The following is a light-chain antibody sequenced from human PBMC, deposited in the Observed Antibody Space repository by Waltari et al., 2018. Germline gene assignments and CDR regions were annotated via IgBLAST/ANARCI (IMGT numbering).Light chain of an antibody. CDR2: CAS. J-gene: IGKJ4*01. V-gene: IGKV4-1*01. CDR1: ESVLYSSNNKNH. Sequence: DIVMTQSPESLAVSLGERATINCKSSESVLYSSNNKNHLAWYQQKPGQPPKLLLYCASTRESGVPDRFSGSGSETDFTLTVTSLQAEDVAVYYCQQYYSTPLTFGGGTKVEIK. CDR3: QQYYSTPLT.